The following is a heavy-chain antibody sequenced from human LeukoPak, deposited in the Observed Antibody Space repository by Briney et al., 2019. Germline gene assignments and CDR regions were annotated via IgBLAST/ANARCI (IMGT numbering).Heavy chain of an antibody. CDR2: INPNSGGT. Sequence: ASVKVSCKASGYTFTGYYMHWVRQAPGQPLEWMGWINPNSGGTNYAQKFQGRVTMTRDTSISTAYMELSRLRSDDTAVYYCAALMTTVVHTFDYWGQGTLVTVSS. CDR1: GYTFTGYY. V-gene: IGHV1-2*02. D-gene: IGHD4-23*01. J-gene: IGHJ4*02. CDR3: AALMTTVVHTFDY.